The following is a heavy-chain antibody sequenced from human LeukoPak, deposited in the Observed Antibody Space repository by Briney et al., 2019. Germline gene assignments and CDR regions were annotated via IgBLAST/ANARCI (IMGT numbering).Heavy chain of an antibody. V-gene: IGHV6-1*01. CDR2: ICYWSKWSY. Sequence: SETLSLTCAISGVSVYSTSGAWNWIRQCPSGGLELLGRICYWSKWSYDYAVSLKSRITINPDTSKNQFSLQLNSVNPEDTAVYYCARGFLKTGFYYWGQGTLVTVSS. CDR1: GVSVYSTSGA. CDR3: ARGFLKTGFYY. J-gene: IGHJ4*02. D-gene: IGHD3-9*01.